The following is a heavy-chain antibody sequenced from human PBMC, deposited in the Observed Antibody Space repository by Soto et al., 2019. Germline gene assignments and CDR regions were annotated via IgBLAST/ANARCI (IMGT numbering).Heavy chain of an antibody. CDR3: VSYAVAATY. Sequence: ASGKVSCKASGYTFTTYDIHWVRQATGQGLEWMGWMNPNSGNTGYAQKFQDRITLTRDTSITTAYMELSSLTSDDTAKYFCVSYAVAATYWGQGTPVTVSS. D-gene: IGHD2-2*01. CDR2: MNPNSGNT. V-gene: IGHV1-8*02. CDR1: GYTFTTYD. J-gene: IGHJ4*02.